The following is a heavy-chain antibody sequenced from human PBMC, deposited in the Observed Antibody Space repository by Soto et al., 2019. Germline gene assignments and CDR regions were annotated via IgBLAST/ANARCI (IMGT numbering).Heavy chain of an antibody. V-gene: IGHV3-30*18. D-gene: IGHD6-19*01. CDR3: AKDLGAASAGSDYFDY. CDR2: ISYDGSNK. Sequence: GGSLRLSCAASGFTFSSYGMHWVRQAPGKGLEWVAVISYDGSNKYYADSVKGRFTISRDNSKNTLYLQMNSLRAEDTAVYYCAKDLGAASAGSDYFDYWGQGTLVTVSS. J-gene: IGHJ4*02. CDR1: GFTFSSYG.